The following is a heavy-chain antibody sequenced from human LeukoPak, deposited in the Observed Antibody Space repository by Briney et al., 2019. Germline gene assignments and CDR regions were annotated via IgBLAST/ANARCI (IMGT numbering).Heavy chain of an antibody. V-gene: IGHV4-34*01. CDR1: GGSFSGYY. D-gene: IGHD3-22*01. J-gene: IGHJ4*02. CDR3: ARAGYYDSSGYRHPGRSKFDI. Sequence: SETLSLTCAVYGGSFSGYYWSWIRQPPGKGLEWIGEINHSGSTNYNPSLKSRVTISVDTSKNQFSLKLSSVTAADTAVYYCARAGYYDSSGYRHPGRSKFDIWGQGASVTVSS. CDR2: INHSGST.